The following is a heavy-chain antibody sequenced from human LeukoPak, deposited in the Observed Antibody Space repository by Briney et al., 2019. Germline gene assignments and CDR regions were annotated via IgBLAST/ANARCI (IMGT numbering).Heavy chain of an antibody. J-gene: IGHJ4*02. CDR1: GFTFSSYG. CDR3: ARGAYAAAAGFDY. V-gene: IGHV3-33*01. Sequence: PGKSLRLSCAASGFTFSSYGMHWVRQAPGKGLEWVAIIWSDGSNKYYADSVKGRFTISRDNSKNTMYLQMNSLRVEDTAVYYCARGAYAAAAGFDYWGQGTLVSVSS. CDR2: IWSDGSNK. D-gene: IGHD6-13*01.